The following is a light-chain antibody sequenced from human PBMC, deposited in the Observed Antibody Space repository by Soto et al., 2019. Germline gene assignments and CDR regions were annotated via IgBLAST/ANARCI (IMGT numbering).Light chain of an antibody. V-gene: IGLV1-40*01. Sequence: QSVLTQPPSVSGVPGQRVTTSCTGSSSNIGAGYDVHWYQQLPGTAPKLLIYGNSNRPSGVPDRFSGSKSGTSASLAITGLQAEDEADYYCQSYDSSLSGNYVFGTGTKVTVL. CDR1: SSNIGAGYD. CDR3: QSYDSSLSGNYV. J-gene: IGLJ1*01. CDR2: GNS.